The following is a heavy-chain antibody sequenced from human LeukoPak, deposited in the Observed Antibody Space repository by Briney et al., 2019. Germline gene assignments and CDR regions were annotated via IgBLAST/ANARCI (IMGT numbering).Heavy chain of an antibody. CDR3: ARVLYDFWSGPDAFDI. Sequence: SGGSLRLSCAASGFTFSSYAMHWVRQAPGKGLEWVAVISYDGSNKYYADSVKGRFTISRDNSKNTLYLQMNSLRAEDTAVYYCARVLYDFWSGPDAFDIWGQGTMVTVSS. CDR2: ISYDGSNK. J-gene: IGHJ3*02. D-gene: IGHD3-3*01. CDR1: GFTFSSYA. V-gene: IGHV3-30-3*01.